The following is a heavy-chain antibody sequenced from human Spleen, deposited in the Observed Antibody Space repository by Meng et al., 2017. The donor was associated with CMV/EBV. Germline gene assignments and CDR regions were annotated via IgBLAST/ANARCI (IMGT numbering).Heavy chain of an antibody. D-gene: IGHD2-2*02. V-gene: IGHV3-30*04. J-gene: IGHJ4*02. Sequence: GESLKISCAASGFTFSSYAMHWVRQAPGKGLEWVAVISYDGSNKYYADSVKGRFTISRDNAKNSLYLQMNSLRAEDTAVYYCARVFQVVPVAIPGEVGYWGQGTLVTVSS. CDR2: ISYDGSNK. CDR3: ARVFQVVPVAIPGEVGY. CDR1: GFTFSSYA.